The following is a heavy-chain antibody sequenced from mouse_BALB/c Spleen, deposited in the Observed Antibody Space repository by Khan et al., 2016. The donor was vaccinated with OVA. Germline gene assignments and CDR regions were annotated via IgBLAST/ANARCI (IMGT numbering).Heavy chain of an antibody. J-gene: IGHJ3*01. CDR1: GYTFNSYW. CDR2: IFPGTGTT. Sequence: QVQLKESGAELVKPGASVKLSCKTSGYTFNSYWIQWIKQRPGQGLGWIGQIFPGTGTTYYNENFKGKATLTVDTSSSTAYMQVSSLTSEDAAVYFCARGYVGNYEFIYWGQGTLVTVSP. CDR3: ARGYVGNYEFIY. V-gene: IGHV1S132*01. D-gene: IGHD1-1*02.